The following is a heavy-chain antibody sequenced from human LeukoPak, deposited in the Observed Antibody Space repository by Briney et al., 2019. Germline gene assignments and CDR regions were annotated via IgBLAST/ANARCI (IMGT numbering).Heavy chain of an antibody. Sequence: SETLSLTCTVSGGSISSYYWSWIRQPPGKGLEWIGYIYYSGSTNYNPSLKSRVTISVDTSKNQFSLKLSSVTAADTAVYYCARLAGYQLLGGPYYYYYMDVWGKGTTVTVSS. CDR3: ARLAGYQLLGGPYYYYYMDV. J-gene: IGHJ6*03. V-gene: IGHV4-59*12. CDR1: GGSISSYY. CDR2: IYYSGST. D-gene: IGHD2-2*01.